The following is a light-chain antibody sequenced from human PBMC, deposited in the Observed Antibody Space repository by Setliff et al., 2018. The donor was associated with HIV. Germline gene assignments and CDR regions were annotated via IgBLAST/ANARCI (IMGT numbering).Light chain of an antibody. J-gene: IGLJ1*01. V-gene: IGLV1-40*01. CDR1: SSNIGAGYD. Sequence: QSVLTQPPSVSGAPGQRVIISCTGSSSNIGAGYDVHWYQQLPGTAPKLLIYANTNRPSGVPDRFSGSKSATSASLAITGLQAEDETDYYCQSYDSSLSGYVFGTGTKVTVL. CDR3: QSYDSSLSGYV. CDR2: ANT.